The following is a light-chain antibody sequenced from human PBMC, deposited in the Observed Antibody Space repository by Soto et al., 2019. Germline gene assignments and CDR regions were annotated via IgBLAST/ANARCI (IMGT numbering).Light chain of an antibody. V-gene: IGLV2-14*01. CDR3: NSYTTTTTLV. Sequence: QSVLTQPASVSGSPGQSITISCTGTSSDIGGYNYVSWYQQHPGKAPKLMIYEVNNRPSGVSNRFSGSKSGNTASLTISGLQPEDEADYYCNSYTTTTTLVFGGGTKL. J-gene: IGLJ3*02. CDR1: SSDIGGYNY. CDR2: EVN.